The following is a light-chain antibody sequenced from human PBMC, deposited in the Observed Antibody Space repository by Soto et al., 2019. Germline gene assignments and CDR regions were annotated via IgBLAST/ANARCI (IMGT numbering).Light chain of an antibody. CDR2: EVV. CDR1: KSDIGVYDF. V-gene: IGLV2-8*01. CDR3: NSYAGTSNV. J-gene: IGLJ1*01. Sequence: QSALTQPPSASGSPGQSVTISCTGTKSDIGVYDFVSWYQHHPGKAPRLIIYEVVQRPSGVPDRFSGSKSGNTASLTVSGLQAEDEAHYYCNSYAGTSNVFGTGTKVTVL.